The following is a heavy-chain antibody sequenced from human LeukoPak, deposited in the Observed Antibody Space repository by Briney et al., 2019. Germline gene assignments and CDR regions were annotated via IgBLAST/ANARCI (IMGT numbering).Heavy chain of an antibody. D-gene: IGHD3-10*01. J-gene: IGHJ4*02. CDR3: AKVAKYYYGSETYYFFEH. CDR1: GFTFSSYS. CDR2: IKQDGTEK. Sequence: GSLRLSCAASGFTFSSYSMNWVRQAPGKGLEWVANIKQDGTEKYYVGSVKGRFTISRDNAKNSLYLQMNSLRVEDTAVYCCAKVAKYYYGSETYYFFEHWGQGTPVTASS. V-gene: IGHV3-7*01.